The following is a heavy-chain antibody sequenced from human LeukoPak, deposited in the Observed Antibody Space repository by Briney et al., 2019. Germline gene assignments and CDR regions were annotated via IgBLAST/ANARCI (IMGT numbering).Heavy chain of an antibody. CDR2: ISDRGGST. J-gene: IGHJ4*02. CDR3: AKRGVVIRAVLVVGFHKEAYYFDS. D-gene: IGHD2-15*01. Sequence: GGSQRLSCVVSGITLSNYGMSWVRQAPGKGLEWVAGISDRGGSTNYADSVKGRFTISRDNPKNTLYLQMNSLRSEDTAVYFCAKRGVVIRAVLVVGFHKEAYYFDSWGQGALVTVSS. CDR1: GITLSNYG. V-gene: IGHV3-23*01.